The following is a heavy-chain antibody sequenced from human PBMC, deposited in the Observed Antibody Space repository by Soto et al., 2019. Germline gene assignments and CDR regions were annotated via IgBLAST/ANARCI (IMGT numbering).Heavy chain of an antibody. CDR2: IYYSGST. Sequence: KPSETLSLTCTVSGGSVSSGSYYWSWIRQPPGKGLEWIGYIYYSGSTNYNPSLKSRVTISVDTSKNQFSLKLSSVTAADTAVYYCARDCGGGRSSGDYLFWFDPWGQGTLVTVSS. CDR3: ARDCGGGRSSGDYLFWFDP. J-gene: IGHJ5*02. CDR1: GGSVSSGSYY. V-gene: IGHV4-61*01. D-gene: IGHD6-6*01.